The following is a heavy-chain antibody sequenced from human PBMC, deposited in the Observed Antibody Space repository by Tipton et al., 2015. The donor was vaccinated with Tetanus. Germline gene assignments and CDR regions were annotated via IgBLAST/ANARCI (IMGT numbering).Heavy chain of an antibody. J-gene: IGHJ4*02. CDR2: IWYDGNNK. CDR1: GFTFSNYA. CDR3: AREKKEAATDY. D-gene: IGHD1-26*01. V-gene: IGHV3-33*01. Sequence: SLRLSCEVSGFTFSNYAIHWVRQAPGKGLEWVAVIWYDGNNKYYAESVRSRFTIPRDNSRNTVFLQMNSLRVEDTAVYYCAREKKEAATDYWGQGTLVSVSS.